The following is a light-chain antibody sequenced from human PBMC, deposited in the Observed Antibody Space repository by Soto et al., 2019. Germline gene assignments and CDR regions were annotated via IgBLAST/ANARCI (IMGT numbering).Light chain of an antibody. V-gene: IGKV3-11*01. CDR2: DAS. Sequence: EIVVTRSPATLSLSPGERATLSCRASQSVSSYLAWNQQNPGQAHRLIIYDASNRATGIPARFSGSGSGTDFTLTISSLQPEDFAVYYCQQRSNRPRPLGHGTRRE. CDR3: QQRSNRPRP. J-gene: IGKJ5*01. CDR1: QSVSSY.